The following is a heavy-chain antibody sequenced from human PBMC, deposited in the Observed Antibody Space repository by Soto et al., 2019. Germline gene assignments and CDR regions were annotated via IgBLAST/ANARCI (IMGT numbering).Heavy chain of an antibody. J-gene: IGHJ4*02. CDR1: GGTFSSYA. V-gene: IGHV1-69*12. D-gene: IGHD6-19*01. CDR2: LIPIFGTA. CDR3: ARGGLAVAGISDYYFDY. Sequence: QVQLVQSGAEVKKPGSSMKVSCKASGGTFSSYAISWVRQAPGQGLEWMGGLIPIFGTANYAQKFQGRVTITADESTSTAYMELNSLRSEDTAMYYCARGGLAVAGISDYYFDYWGQGTLVTVSS.